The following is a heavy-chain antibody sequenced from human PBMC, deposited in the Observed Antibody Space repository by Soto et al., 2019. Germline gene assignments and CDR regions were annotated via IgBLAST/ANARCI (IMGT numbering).Heavy chain of an antibody. D-gene: IGHD6-6*01. J-gene: IGHJ4*02. CDR2: IKSKTDGGTT. CDR3: TTDSRQLVGGVWFDY. V-gene: IGHV3-15*07. Sequence: EVQLVESGGGLVKPGGSLRLSCAASGFTFSKAWMNWVRQAPGKGLEWVGRIKSKTDGGTTYYGAPVKGRFTISRDDSNNTLSLQMNSLKMEDTAVYYCTTDSRQLVGGVWFDYWGQGTLVTVSS. CDR1: GFTFSKAW.